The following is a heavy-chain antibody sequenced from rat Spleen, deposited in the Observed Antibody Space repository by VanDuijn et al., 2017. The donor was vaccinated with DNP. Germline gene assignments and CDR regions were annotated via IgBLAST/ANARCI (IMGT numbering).Heavy chain of an antibody. D-gene: IGHD1-4*01. CDR1: GFTFSDYY. CDR2: ISYDGGST. Sequence: EVQLVESGGGLVQPGRSLKLSCEVSGFTFSDYYMAWVRQAPTKGLEWVAYISYDGGSTHYGDSVKDRFTISRDITKSTLYLQMNSLRSEDMATYYCARATRGGVFPSYYWYFDFWGPGTMVTVSS. CDR3: ARATRGGVFPSYYWYFDF. J-gene: IGHJ1*01. V-gene: IGHV5-22*01.